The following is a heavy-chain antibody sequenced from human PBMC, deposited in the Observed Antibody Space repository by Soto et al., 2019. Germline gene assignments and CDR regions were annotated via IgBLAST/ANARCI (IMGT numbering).Heavy chain of an antibody. V-gene: IGHV4-31*03. CDR3: ARVLTTFNWFDP. CDR1: GGSISSGGYY. J-gene: IGHJ5*02. Sequence: PSETLSLTCTVSGGSISSGGYYWSWIRQHPGKGLEWIGYIHYSGSTYYNPSLKSRVTISVDTSKNQFSLKLSSVTAADTAVYYCARVLTTFNWFDPWGQGTLVTSPQ. CDR2: IHYSGST. D-gene: IGHD4-17*01.